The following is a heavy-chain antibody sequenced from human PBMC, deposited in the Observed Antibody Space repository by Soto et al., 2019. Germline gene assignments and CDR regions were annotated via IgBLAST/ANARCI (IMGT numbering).Heavy chain of an antibody. CDR3: ARVSRCSGGSCYSRIFDY. CDR1: GGSISSSSYY. J-gene: IGHJ4*02. Sequence: SETLSLTCTVSGGSISSSSYYWGWIRQPPGKGLEWIGYIYYSGSTYYNPSLKSRVTISVDTSKNQLSLKLSSVTAADTAVYYCARVSRCSGGSCYSRIFDYWGQGTLVTVSS. V-gene: IGHV4-31*03. CDR2: IYYSGST. D-gene: IGHD2-15*01.